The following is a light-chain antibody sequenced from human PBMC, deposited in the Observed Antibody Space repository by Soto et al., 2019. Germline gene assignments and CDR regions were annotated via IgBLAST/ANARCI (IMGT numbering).Light chain of an antibody. CDR3: QQSYSTPRT. CDR1: QXISTY. V-gene: IGKV1-39*01. CDR2: GAS. J-gene: IGKJ1*01. Sequence: DIXMTQSPSSLSASVGDRVTITCRASQXISTYLNWYQQKPGKAPKLLIYGASSLQSGVPSRFSGSGSGTDFTLTISSLQPEDFATYYCQQSYSTPRTFGQGTKVEIK.